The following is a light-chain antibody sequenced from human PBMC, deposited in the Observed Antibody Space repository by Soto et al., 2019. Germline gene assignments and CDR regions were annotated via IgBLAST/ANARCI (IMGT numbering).Light chain of an antibody. CDR3: QQYDSTPHT. Sequence: DIVMTQSPDSLAVSLGERATINCKSSQSVLYSSNNKNYIAWYQQKPGQPPKLLIYWASTRGSGVPDRFSGSGSGTDFTLTISSLQAEDVAVYYCQQYDSTPHTFGGGTKVEVK. V-gene: IGKV4-1*01. CDR2: WAS. CDR1: QSVLYSSNNKNY. J-gene: IGKJ4*01.